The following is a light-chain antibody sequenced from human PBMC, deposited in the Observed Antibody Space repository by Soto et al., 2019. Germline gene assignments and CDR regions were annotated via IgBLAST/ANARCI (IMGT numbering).Light chain of an antibody. Sequence: EIVLTQSPGTLSLSPGERATLSCRASQSVTSSYLAWYQQKPGQAPRLLIYDASSRATGIPDRFSGRGSGTDFTLTISRLEPEDFAVYYCQQYNNWPELTFGGGTKVDIK. CDR2: DAS. J-gene: IGKJ4*01. CDR3: QQYNNWPELT. CDR1: QSVTSSY. V-gene: IGKV3-20*01.